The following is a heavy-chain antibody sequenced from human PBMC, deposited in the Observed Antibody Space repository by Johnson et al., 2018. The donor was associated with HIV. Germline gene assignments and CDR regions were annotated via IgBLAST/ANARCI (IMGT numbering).Heavy chain of an antibody. D-gene: IGHD5-18*01. CDR1: GFTFSSYA. J-gene: IGHJ3*02. Sequence: QVQLVESGGGVVQPGRSLRLSCAPSGFTFSSYAMHWVRQAPGKGLEWVAVISYDGNIKYYADSVKGRFTISRDNSKNTLYLQMNSLRAEDTAVYYCAKERAYIRTFDIWGQGTLVTVSS. CDR2: ISYDGNIK. CDR3: AKERAYIRTFDI. V-gene: IGHV3-30-3*01.